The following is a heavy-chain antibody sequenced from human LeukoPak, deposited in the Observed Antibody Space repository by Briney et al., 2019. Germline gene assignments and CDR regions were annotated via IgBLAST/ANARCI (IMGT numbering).Heavy chain of an antibody. CDR3: AKSYNNPSVAVRVRGVIPYFDY. CDR2: IYSGGST. J-gene: IGHJ4*02. Sequence: SGGSLRLSCAASGFTVSSNYLSWVRQAPGKGLEWVSVIYSGGSTYYADSVKGRFTISRDNSKNTLYLQMNSLRAEDTAVYYCAKSYNNPSVAVRVRGVIPYFDYWGQGSLVTVSS. CDR1: GFTVSSNY. D-gene: IGHD3-10*01. V-gene: IGHV3-53*01.